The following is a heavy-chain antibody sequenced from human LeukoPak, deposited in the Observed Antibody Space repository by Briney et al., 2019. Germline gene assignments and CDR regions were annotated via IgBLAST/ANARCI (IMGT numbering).Heavy chain of an antibody. D-gene: IGHD1-26*01. Sequence: ASVKVSCKASGYTFTGYYMHWVRQAPGQGLEWMGWINPNSGGTNYAQKFQGRVTTTRDTSISTAYMELSRLRSDDTAVYYCARGPMYSGSHHESWGQGTLVTVSS. V-gene: IGHV1-2*02. J-gene: IGHJ5*02. CDR2: INPNSGGT. CDR1: GYTFTGYY. CDR3: ARGPMYSGSHHES.